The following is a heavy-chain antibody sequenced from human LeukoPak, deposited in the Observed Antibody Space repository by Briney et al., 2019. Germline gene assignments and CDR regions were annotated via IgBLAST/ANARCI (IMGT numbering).Heavy chain of an antibody. V-gene: IGHV4-39*01. CDR1: GASISGGTYY. Sequence: KASETLSLTCSVSGASISGGTYYWGWIRQPPGKGLEWIGSIYYTGSTYDNPSLKSRVTISVEPSKNHFSLKLSSVTAADTAVYYCARRGGSGRAFDYWGQGTLVTVFS. CDR3: ARRGGSGRAFDY. J-gene: IGHJ4*02. CDR2: IYYTGST. D-gene: IGHD1-26*01.